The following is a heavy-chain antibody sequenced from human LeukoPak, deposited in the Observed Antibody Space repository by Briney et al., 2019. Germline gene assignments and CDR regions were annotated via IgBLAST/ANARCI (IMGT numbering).Heavy chain of an antibody. D-gene: IGHD3-22*01. CDR1: GLTFDDYA. CDR2: ISWNSGSI. V-gene: IGHV3-9*01. Sequence: PGGSLRLSCAASGLTFDDYAMHWVRQAPGKGLEWVSGISWNSGSIGYADSVKGRFTISRDNAKNSLYLQMNSLRLEDTAVYYCAKKPSSGYYSFYFDYWGQGTLVTVSS. CDR3: AKKPSSGYYSFYFDY. J-gene: IGHJ4*02.